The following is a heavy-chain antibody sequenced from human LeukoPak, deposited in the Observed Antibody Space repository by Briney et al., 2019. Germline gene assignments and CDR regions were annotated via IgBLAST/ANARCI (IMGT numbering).Heavy chain of an antibody. Sequence: GASVKVSCKASGGGFTFTGHAISWVRQAPGQGLEWMGGLIPIYGSANYAQKFQGRVTITSDESTRTLYMELSSLRPEDSAVYYCAGFFYDNSGDAFDIWGQGTMVTVSS. CDR2: LIPIYGSA. J-gene: IGHJ3*02. CDR3: AGFFYDNSGDAFDI. D-gene: IGHD3-22*01. CDR1: GGGFTFTGHA. V-gene: IGHV1-69*13.